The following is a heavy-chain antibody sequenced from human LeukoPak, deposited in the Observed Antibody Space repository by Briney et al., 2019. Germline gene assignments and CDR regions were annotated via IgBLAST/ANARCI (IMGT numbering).Heavy chain of an antibody. D-gene: IGHD6-19*01. V-gene: IGHV3-23*01. J-gene: IGHJ4*02. Sequence: GGSLGLSCAASGFTFSSYAMSWVRQAPGKGLEWVSAISGSGGSTYYADSVKGRFTTSRDNSKNTLYLQMNSLRAEDTAVYYCAHIAVAGTGVDYWGQGTLVTVSS. CDR3: AHIAVAGTGVDY. CDR2: ISGSGGST. CDR1: GFTFSSYA.